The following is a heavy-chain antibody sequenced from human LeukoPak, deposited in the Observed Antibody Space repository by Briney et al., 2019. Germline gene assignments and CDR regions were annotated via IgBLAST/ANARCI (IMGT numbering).Heavy chain of an antibody. CDR3: ARAPRRYGSGSTHRYYYYGMDV. V-gene: IGHV4-34*01. Sequence: SETLSLTCAVYGGSFSGYYWSWLRQPPGKGLEWLGEINHSGSTNYNPSLKSRVTISVDTSKNQFSLKLSSVTAADTAVYYCARAPRRYGSGSTHRYYYYGMDVWGKGTTVTVTS. J-gene: IGHJ6*04. D-gene: IGHD3-10*01. CDR1: GGSFSGYY. CDR2: INHSGST.